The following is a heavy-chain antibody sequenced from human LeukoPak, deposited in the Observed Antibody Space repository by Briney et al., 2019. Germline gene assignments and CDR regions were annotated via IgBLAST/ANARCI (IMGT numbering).Heavy chain of an antibody. V-gene: IGHV3-23*01. J-gene: IGHJ4*02. D-gene: IGHD3-16*02. CDR1: GFTFSSYA. CDR3: AKDSSHDYVWGSYRSPAFDY. Sequence: GGSLGLSCAASGFTFSSYAMSWVRQAPGKGLEWVSAISGSGGSTYYADSVKGRFTISRDNSKNTLYLQMNSLRAEDTAVYYCAKDSSHDYVWGSYRSPAFDYWGQGTLVTVSS. CDR2: ISGSGGST.